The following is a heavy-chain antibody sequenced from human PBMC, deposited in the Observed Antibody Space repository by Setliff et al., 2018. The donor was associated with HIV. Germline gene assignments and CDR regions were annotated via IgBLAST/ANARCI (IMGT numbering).Heavy chain of an antibody. Sequence: PSETLSLTCAVYGGSFSGYYWSWIRQPPGKGLEWIGEFTHGRSTNNNPSLKSRVTISGDTTKNQFSLKLTSVTAADTAVYYCAIGGRSTVATWAWFDPWGQGTLVTVSS. CDR2: FTHGRST. V-gene: IGHV4-34*01. CDR1: GGSFSGYY. J-gene: IGHJ5*02. D-gene: IGHD5-12*01. CDR3: AIGGRSTVATWAWFDP.